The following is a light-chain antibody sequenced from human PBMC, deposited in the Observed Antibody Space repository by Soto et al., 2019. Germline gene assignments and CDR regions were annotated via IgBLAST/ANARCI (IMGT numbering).Light chain of an antibody. V-gene: IGKV3D-20*02. J-gene: IGKJ1*01. Sequence: EIVLTQSPGTLSLSPGERATLSCRASQSVSSSYLAWYQQKPGQAPRLLIYDASNRATGIPARFSGSGSGTDFTLTISSLQSEDFAVYYCQQYINWPRTFGQGTKVDNK. CDR1: QSVSSSY. CDR3: QQYINWPRT. CDR2: DAS.